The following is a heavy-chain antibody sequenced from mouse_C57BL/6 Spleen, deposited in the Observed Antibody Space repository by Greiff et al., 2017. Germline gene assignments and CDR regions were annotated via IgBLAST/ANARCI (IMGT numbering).Heavy chain of an antibody. J-gene: IGHJ2*01. CDR2: ISDGGSYT. V-gene: IGHV5-4*01. Sequence: EVKLMESGGGLVKPGGSLKLSCAASGFTFSSYAMSWVRQTPEKRLEWVATISDGGSYTYYPANVKGRFTISRDNAKNNLYLQMSHLKSEDTAMYYCARDQLGLDYWGQGTTLTVSS. CDR3: ARDQLGLDY. D-gene: IGHD4-1*02. CDR1: GFTFSSYA.